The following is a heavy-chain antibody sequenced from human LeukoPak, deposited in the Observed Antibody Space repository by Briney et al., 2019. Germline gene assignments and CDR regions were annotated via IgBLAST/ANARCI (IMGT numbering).Heavy chain of an antibody. CDR1: GFTFSSYA. V-gene: IGHV3-23*01. CDR3: AKEGSGWFGGIDY. Sequence: PGGSLRLSCAASGFTFSSYAMSWVRQAPGRGLGWVSAISGSGGSTYYADSVKGRFTISRDNSKNTLYLQMNSLRAEDTAVYYCAKEGSGWFGGIDYWGQGTLVTVSS. CDR2: ISGSGGST. D-gene: IGHD6-19*01. J-gene: IGHJ4*02.